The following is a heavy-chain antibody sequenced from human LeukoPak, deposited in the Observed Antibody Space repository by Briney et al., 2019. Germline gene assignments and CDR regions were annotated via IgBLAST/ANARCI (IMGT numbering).Heavy chain of an antibody. D-gene: IGHD5-18*01. CDR2: ISYTGNTK. J-gene: IGHJ3*02. V-gene: IGHV3-30*03. CDR1: GFTFNNYG. CDR3: ASSIQLWSLGAFDI. Sequence: GRSLRLSCAASGFTFNNYGMQWVRQAPGKGLEWVAVISYTGNTKYYVDSVKGRFTISRDNSKNTLYLQMNSLRAEDTAVYYCASSIQLWSLGAFDIWGQGTMVTVSS.